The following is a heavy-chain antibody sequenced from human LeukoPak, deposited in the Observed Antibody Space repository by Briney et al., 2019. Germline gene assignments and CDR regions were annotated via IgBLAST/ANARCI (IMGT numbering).Heavy chain of an antibody. CDR2: IVVGSGNT. Sequence: ASVKVSCKASGFTFTSSAMQWVRQARGQRLEWIGWIVVGSGNTNYAQKFQERVTITRDMSTSTAYMELSSLRSEDTAVYYCAATIDSGYGSYAFDIWGQGTMVTVSS. CDR1: GFTFTSSA. V-gene: IGHV1-58*02. J-gene: IGHJ3*02. D-gene: IGHD5-12*01. CDR3: AATIDSGYGSYAFDI.